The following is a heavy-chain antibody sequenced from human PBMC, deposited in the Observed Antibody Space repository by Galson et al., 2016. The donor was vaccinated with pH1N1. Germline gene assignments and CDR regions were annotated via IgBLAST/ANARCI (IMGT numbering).Heavy chain of an antibody. CDR2: IYPGDSDT. D-gene: IGHD6-19*01. CDR1: GYSFSSHW. J-gene: IGHJ4*02. V-gene: IGHV5-51*07. CDR3: ARRSAVAGVDY. Sequence: QSGAEVKKPGESLKISCQGSGYSFSSHWIGWVHQMPGKGLEWMGIIYPGDSDTKYSPSFQGQVTFSADKSSNTAYVQWNSLKTSDTAMYFCARRSAVAGVDYWGQGALVTVSS.